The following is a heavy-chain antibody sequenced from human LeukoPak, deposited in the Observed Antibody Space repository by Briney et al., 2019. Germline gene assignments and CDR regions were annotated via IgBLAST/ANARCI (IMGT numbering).Heavy chain of an antibody. D-gene: IGHD3-3*01. CDR2: IKPDGSES. V-gene: IGHV3-7*01. J-gene: IGHJ6*02. CDR1: GFTFSSYW. Sequence: GGSLRLSCAASGFTFSSYWMSWVRQAPGKELEWVAVIKPDGSESYCVDSVEGRFTVSRDNTKNSLYLQMNSLRAEDTAVYYCARDTLSGVIIGPRMDVWGQGTTVTVSS. CDR3: ARDTLSGVIIGPRMDV.